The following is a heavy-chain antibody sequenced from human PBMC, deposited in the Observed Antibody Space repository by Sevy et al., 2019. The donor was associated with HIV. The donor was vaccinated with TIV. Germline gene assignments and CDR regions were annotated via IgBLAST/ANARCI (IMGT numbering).Heavy chain of an antibody. J-gene: IGHJ4*01. CDR3: ARERRSSGIDY. V-gene: IGHV3-33*01. CDR1: GFAFSTYG. Sequence: GGSLRLSCTASGFAFSTYGMHWVRQAPGKGLEWVAIIWYEGINKDYAKPVKGRFTISRDNSKNTLYLQMNSLRVDDTAVYYCARERRSSGIDYWGQGTLVIVSS. CDR2: IWYEGINK. D-gene: IGHD3-10*01.